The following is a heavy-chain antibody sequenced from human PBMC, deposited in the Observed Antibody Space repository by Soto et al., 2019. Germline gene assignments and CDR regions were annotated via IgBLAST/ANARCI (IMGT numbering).Heavy chain of an antibody. D-gene: IGHD3-3*01. V-gene: IGHV4-59*01. CDR3: ARDGYDFWSGYPKPPYAFDI. CDR2: IYYSGST. Sequence: SETLSLTCTVSGGSISSYYWSWIRQPPGKGLEWIGYIYYSGSTSYNPSLKSRVTISVDTSKNQFSLKLSSVTAADTAVYYCARDGYDFWSGYPKPPYAFDIWGQGTMVTVSS. CDR1: GGSISSYY. J-gene: IGHJ3*02.